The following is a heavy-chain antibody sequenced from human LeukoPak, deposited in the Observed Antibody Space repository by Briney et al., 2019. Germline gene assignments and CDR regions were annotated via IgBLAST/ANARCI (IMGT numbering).Heavy chain of an antibody. Sequence: PGGSLRLSCAASGFTFNRYAMSWVRQTPGKGLEWVSYISSSDSTIYYADSVKGRFTISRDNAKNSLYLQMNSLRAEDTAVYYCAELGITMIGGVWGKGTTVTISS. CDR3: AELGITMIGGV. CDR2: ISSSDSTI. V-gene: IGHV3-48*03. D-gene: IGHD3-10*02. J-gene: IGHJ6*04. CDR1: GFTFNRYA.